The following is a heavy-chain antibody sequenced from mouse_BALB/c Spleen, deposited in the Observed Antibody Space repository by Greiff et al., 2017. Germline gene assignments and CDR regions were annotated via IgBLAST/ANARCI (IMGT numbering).Heavy chain of an antibody. CDR3: ARGPGYDGSPAWFAY. D-gene: IGHD1-1*01. V-gene: IGHV5-6-5*01. Sequence: EVMLVESGGGLVKPGGSLKLSCAASGFTFSSYAMSWVRQTPEKRLEWVASISSGGSTYYPDSVKGRFTISRDNARNILYLQMSSLRSEDTAMYYCARGPGYDGSPAWFAYWGQGTLVTVAA. CDR2: ISSGGST. CDR1: GFTFSSYA. J-gene: IGHJ3*01.